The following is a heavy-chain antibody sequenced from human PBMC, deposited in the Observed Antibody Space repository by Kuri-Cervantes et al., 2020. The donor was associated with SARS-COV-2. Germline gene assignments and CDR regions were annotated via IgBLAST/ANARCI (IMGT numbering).Heavy chain of an antibody. CDR1: GFTFSSYG. Sequence: GESLKISCAASGFTFSSYGMHWVRQAPGKGLEWVAVISYDGSNKYYADSVKGRFTISRDNSKNTVFLQMNSLRVEDTAVYYCARDWVAAAGQAEYLQHWGQGTRVTVSS. V-gene: IGHV3-30*03. CDR2: ISYDGSNK. CDR3: ARDWVAAAGQAEYLQH. D-gene: IGHD6-13*01. J-gene: IGHJ1*01.